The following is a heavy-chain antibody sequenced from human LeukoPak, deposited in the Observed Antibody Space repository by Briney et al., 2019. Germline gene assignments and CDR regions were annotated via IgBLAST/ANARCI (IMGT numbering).Heavy chain of an antibody. CDR3: AKDIYAGSSEEDVTLDY. CDR2: ISYDGSNK. V-gene: IGHV3-30*18. J-gene: IGHJ4*02. D-gene: IGHD6-19*01. Sequence: PGGSLRLSCAASGFTFSSYGMHGLRQATGKGLEWVAVISYDGSNKYYADSVKGRFTISRDNSKNTLYLQMNSLRAGDTAVHYCAKDIYAGSSEEDVTLDYWGQGTLVTVSS. CDR1: GFTFSSYG.